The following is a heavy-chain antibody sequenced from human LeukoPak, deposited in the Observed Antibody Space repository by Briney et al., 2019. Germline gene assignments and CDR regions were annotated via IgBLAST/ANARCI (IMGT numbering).Heavy chain of an antibody. D-gene: IGHD2-21*01. Sequence: GSLRLSCAASGFTFSSYAMSWVRQAPGKGLEWVSAISGSGVGTYYADSVKGRFTISRDNSWNTLYLQMNSLRAEDTAVYYCAKDQVISGSEASDIWGQGTMVTVSS. CDR1: GFTFSSYA. V-gene: IGHV3-23*01. J-gene: IGHJ3*02. CDR3: AKDQVISGSEASDI. CDR2: ISGSGVGT.